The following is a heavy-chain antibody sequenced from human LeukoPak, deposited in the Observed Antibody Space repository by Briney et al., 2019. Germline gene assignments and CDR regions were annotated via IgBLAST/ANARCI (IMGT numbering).Heavy chain of an antibody. Sequence: SETLSLTCAVYGGSFSGYYWSWIRQPPGKGLEWIGENNNSGSTNYNPSLKSRVTISVDTSKNQFSLKLSSVTAADTAVYYCARGGYYDSSGYYFRYYFDYWGQGTLVTVSS. CDR1: GGSFSGYY. V-gene: IGHV4-34*01. CDR3: ARGGYYDSSGYYFRYYFDY. CDR2: NNNSGST. J-gene: IGHJ4*02. D-gene: IGHD3-22*01.